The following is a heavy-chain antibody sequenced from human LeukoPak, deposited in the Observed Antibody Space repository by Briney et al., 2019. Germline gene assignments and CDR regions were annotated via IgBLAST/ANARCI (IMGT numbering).Heavy chain of an antibody. CDR3: ARIQDIVVVPAALARPGYFDY. CDR1: GYSFTSYW. J-gene: IGHJ4*02. D-gene: IGHD2-2*01. V-gene: IGHV5-51*01. CDR2: IYPGDSDT. Sequence: GESLKISCKGSGYSFTSYWIGWVRQMPGKGLEWMGIIYPGDSDTRYSPSFQGQVTISADKSISTTYLQWSSLKASDTAMYYRARIQDIVVVPAALARPGYFDYWGQGTLVTVSS.